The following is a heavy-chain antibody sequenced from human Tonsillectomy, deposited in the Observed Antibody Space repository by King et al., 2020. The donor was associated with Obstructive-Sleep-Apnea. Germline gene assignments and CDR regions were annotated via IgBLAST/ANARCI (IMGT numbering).Heavy chain of an antibody. J-gene: IGHJ6*02. D-gene: IGHD2-2*01. Sequence: VQLVESGGGVVQPGRSLRLSCAASGFSFKNYGMHWVRQAPGKGLEWVAFIRYDGSNKDYGDSVKGRFTISRDSSKNMLYLQMDSLRAEDTAVYYCARDLVVRVDMDRHYDGIDAWGQGTKVTVSS. CDR2: IRYDGSNK. CDR1: GFSFKNYG. V-gene: IGHV3-30*02. CDR3: ARDLVVRVDMDRHYDGIDA.